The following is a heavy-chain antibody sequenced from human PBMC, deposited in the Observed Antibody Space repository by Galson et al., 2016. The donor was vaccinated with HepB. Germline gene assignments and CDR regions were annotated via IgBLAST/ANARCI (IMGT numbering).Heavy chain of an antibody. Sequence: SLRLSCAASGFTFSSYTMNWARQAPGKGLEWVSSTGTGTGYKYYADSVKGRFTISRDDAKNSLYLQMNSLRAEDTAVYYCAKSSEGLLRFSGMDVWGQGTTVTVSS. J-gene: IGHJ6*02. CDR3: AKSSEGLLRFSGMDV. CDR2: TGTGTGYK. V-gene: IGHV3-21*01. D-gene: IGHD2-21*02. CDR1: GFTFSSYT.